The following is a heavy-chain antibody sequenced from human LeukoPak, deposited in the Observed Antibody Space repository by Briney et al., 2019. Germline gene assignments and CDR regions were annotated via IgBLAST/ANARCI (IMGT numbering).Heavy chain of an antibody. Sequence: GASVKVSCKASGYTFTGDYMYWVPPAPGQGREWVGWISPYSGGTIYAQKFQGRVTMTRDTSISTAYMELSSLRSDDTAVYYCARDPRGSVDSSSYFDYWGQGTLVTVSS. CDR1: GYTFTGDY. V-gene: IGHV1-2*02. J-gene: IGHJ4*02. CDR3: ARDPRGSVDSSSYFDY. CDR2: ISPYSGGT. D-gene: IGHD1-26*01.